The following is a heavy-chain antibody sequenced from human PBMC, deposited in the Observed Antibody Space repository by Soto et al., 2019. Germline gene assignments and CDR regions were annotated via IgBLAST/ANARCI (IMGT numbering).Heavy chain of an antibody. CDR2: ISAYNGNT. D-gene: IGHD6-19*01. V-gene: IGHV1-18*01. Sequence: ASVKVSCKASGYTFTSYGISWVRQAPGQGLEWMGWISAYNGNTNYAQKLQGRVTMTTDTSTSTAYMELRSLRSDDTAVYYCESFRPPQFVSIAVPGVFAYWGQGPLVTVSS. CDR1: GYTFTSYG. CDR3: ESFRPPQFVSIAVPGVFAY. J-gene: IGHJ4*02.